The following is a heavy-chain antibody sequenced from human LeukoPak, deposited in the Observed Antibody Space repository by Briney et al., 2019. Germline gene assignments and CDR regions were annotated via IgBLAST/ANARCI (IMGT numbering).Heavy chain of an antibody. V-gene: IGHV3-23*01. CDR2: ISASGR. J-gene: IGHJ4*02. D-gene: IGHD3-16*02. Sequence: GGSLRLSCAASGFTFSRLAMTWVRQAPGKGLEWVSAISASGRYYADAVSGRFRISRDNARNTLRLQMDSLRAKDAAVDDCAKDRESDGYPCLDRWGLGTLVTVSS. CDR1: GFTFSRLA. CDR3: AKDRESDGYPCLDR.